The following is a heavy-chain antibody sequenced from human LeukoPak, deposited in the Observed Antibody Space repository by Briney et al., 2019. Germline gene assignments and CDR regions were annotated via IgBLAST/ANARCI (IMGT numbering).Heavy chain of an antibody. J-gene: IGHJ4*02. D-gene: IGHD2-15*01. CDR2: IIPIFGTA. V-gene: IGHV1-69*05. CDR3: ATPGIVVVVAAPLDY. Sequence: SVKVSCKASGSTFSSYAISWVRQAPGQGLEWMGGIIPIFGTANYAQKFQGRVTITTDESTSTAYMELSSLRSEDTAVYYCATPGIVVVVAAPLDYWGQGTLVTVSS. CDR1: GSTFSSYA.